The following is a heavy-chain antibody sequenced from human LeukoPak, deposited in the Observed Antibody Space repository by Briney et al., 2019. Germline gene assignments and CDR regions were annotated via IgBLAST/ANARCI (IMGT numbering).Heavy chain of an antibody. V-gene: IGHV4-34*01. CDR1: GGSFSGYY. D-gene: IGHD3-3*01. CDR2: INHSGST. J-gene: IGHJ4*02. Sequence: SETLSLTCAVYGGSFSGYYWSWIRQPPGKGLEWIGEINHSGSTNYNPSLKSRVTISVDTSKNQFSLKLSSVTAADTAVHYCARLLDLVRPDYWGQGTLVTVSS. CDR3: ARLLDLVRPDY.